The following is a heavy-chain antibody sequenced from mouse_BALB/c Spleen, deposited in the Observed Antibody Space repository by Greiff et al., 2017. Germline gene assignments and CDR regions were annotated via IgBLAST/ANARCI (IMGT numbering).Heavy chain of an antibody. D-gene: IGHD2-10*02. Sequence: VQVVESGAELAKPGASVKMSCKASGYTFTSYWMHWVKQRPGQGLEWIGYINPSTGYTEYNQKFKDKATLTADKSSSTAYMQLSGLTSEDSAVYYCARRYGNYAMDYWGQGTSVTVSS. CDR2: INPSTGYT. V-gene: IGHV1-7*01. J-gene: IGHJ4*01. CDR1: GYTFTSYW. CDR3: ARRYGNYAMDY.